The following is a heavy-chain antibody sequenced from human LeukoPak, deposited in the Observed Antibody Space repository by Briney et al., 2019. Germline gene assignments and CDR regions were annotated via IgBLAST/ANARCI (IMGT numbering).Heavy chain of an antibody. Sequence: GGSLRLSCAASGFTFRSYSMDWVRQAPGKGLEWVSSISTSRSYIYYADSVKGRFTISRDNSKNTLYLQMNSLRAEDTAVYYCAKDGDDSIEHWGQGTLVTVSS. CDR2: ISTSRSYI. V-gene: IGHV3-21*01. CDR1: GFTFRSYS. D-gene: IGHD3-22*01. CDR3: AKDGDDSIEH. J-gene: IGHJ4*02.